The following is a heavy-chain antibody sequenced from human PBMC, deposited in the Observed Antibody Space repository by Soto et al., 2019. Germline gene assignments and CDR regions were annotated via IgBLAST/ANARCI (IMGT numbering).Heavy chain of an antibody. CDR3: ASLVVPADTPWDYYYYMDV. Sequence: PSETLSLTCAVYGGSFSGYYWSWIRQPPGKGLEWIGEINHSGSTYYNPSLKSRVTISVDTSKNQFSLKLSSVTAADTAVYYCASLVVPADTPWDYYYYMDVWGKGTTVTVSS. V-gene: IGHV4-34*01. CDR1: GGSFSGYY. J-gene: IGHJ6*03. CDR2: INHSGST. D-gene: IGHD2-2*01.